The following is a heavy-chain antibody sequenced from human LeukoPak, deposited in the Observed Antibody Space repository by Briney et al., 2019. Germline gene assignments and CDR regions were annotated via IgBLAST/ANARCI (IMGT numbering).Heavy chain of an antibody. V-gene: IGHV3-7*01. CDR2: IKQDGSEK. CDR1: GFTFSSYW. CDR3: ARDGTAMLEDSWFDP. D-gene: IGHD5-18*01. Sequence: PGGSLRLSCAASGFTFSSYWMSWVRQAPGKGLEWVANIKQDGSEKYYVDSVKGRFTISRDNAKNSLYLQMNSLRAEDTAVYYCARDGTAMLEDSWFDPWGQGTLVTVSS. J-gene: IGHJ5*02.